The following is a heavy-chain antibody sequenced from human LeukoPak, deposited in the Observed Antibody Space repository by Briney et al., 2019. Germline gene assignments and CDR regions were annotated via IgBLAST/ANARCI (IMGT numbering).Heavy chain of an antibody. D-gene: IGHD2-2*01. V-gene: IGHV4-4*02. J-gene: IGHJ6*03. CDR2: IYYTGSR. Sequence: SETLSLTCVVSGASISSSDWWSWVRQSPGKGLEWIGEIYYTGSRNYNPSLKSRVAMSVDTSKNQFSLKLSSVTAADTAVYYCAREILVVPAARYMDVWGKGTTVTVSS. CDR3: AREILVVPAARYMDV. CDR1: GASISSSDW.